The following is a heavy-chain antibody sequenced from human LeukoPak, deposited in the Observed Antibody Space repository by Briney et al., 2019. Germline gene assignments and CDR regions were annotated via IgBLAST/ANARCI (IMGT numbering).Heavy chain of an antibody. CDR2: ISWNSGSI. CDR3: ASVGYCSSTSCPRAYFDY. D-gene: IGHD2-2*01. CDR1: GFTFDDYA. J-gene: IGHJ4*02. V-gene: IGHV3-9*01. Sequence: GGSLRLSCAASGFTFDDYAMHWVRQAPGKGLEWVSGISWNSGSIAYADSVKGRFTISRDNAKNSLYLQMNSLRAEDTAVYYCASVGYCSSTSCPRAYFDYWGQGTLVTVSS.